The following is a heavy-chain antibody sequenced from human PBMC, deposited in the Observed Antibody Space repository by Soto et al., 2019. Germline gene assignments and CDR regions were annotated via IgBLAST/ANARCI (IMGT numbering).Heavy chain of an antibody. CDR3: ARKEKQIQLWFVSYFDY. CDR2: INPSGGST. D-gene: IGHD5-18*01. CDR1: GYTFTSYY. Sequence: ASVKVSCKASGYTFTSYYMHWVRQAPGQGLEWMGIINPSGGSTSYAQKFQGRVTMTRDTSTSTVYMELSSLRSEDTAVYYCARKEKQIQLWFVSYFDYWGQGTLVTVPS. V-gene: IGHV1-46*01. J-gene: IGHJ4*02.